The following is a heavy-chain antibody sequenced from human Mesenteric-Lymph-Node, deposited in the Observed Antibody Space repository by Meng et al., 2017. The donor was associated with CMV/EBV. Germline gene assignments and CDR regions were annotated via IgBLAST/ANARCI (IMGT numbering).Heavy chain of an antibody. CDR1: GFTFSSYS. D-gene: IGHD3-16*01. CDR3: ARGGAGYYYYYGMDV. J-gene: IGHJ6*02. V-gene: IGHV3-21*01. Sequence: GESLKISCAASGFTFSSYSMNWVRQAPGKGLEWVSSISSSSSYIYYADSVKGRFTISRGNAKNSLYLQMNSLRAEDTAVYYCARGGAGYYYYYGMDVWGQGTTVTVSS. CDR2: ISSSSSYI.